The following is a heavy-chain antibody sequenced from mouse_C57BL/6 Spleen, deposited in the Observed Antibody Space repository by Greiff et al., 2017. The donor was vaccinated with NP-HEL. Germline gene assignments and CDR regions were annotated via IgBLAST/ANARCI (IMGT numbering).Heavy chain of an antibody. CDR1: GYTFTSYW. D-gene: IGHD1-1*01. V-gene: IGHV1-50*01. CDR3: ARGTTVGY. Sequence: QVQLQQPGAELVKPGASVKLSCKASGYTFTSYWMQWVKQRPGQGLEWIGEIDPSDNYTNYNQKFKGKATLTVDTSSSTAYMQLSSLTSEDSAVYYCARGTTVGYWGQGTTLTVSS. J-gene: IGHJ2*01. CDR2: IDPSDNYT.